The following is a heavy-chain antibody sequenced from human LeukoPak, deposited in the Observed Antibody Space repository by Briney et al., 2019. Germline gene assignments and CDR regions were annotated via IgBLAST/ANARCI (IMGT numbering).Heavy chain of an antibody. CDR3: ARRYRGWSKYYFDY. Sequence: PSETLSLTCAAYGGSFSGYYWSWIRQPPGKGLEWIGEINHSGSTNYNPSLKSRVTISVDTSKNQFSLKLSSVTAADTAVYYCARRYRGWSKYYFDYWGQGTLVTVSS. J-gene: IGHJ4*02. D-gene: IGHD5-12*01. CDR1: GGSFSGYY. CDR2: INHSGST. V-gene: IGHV4-34*01.